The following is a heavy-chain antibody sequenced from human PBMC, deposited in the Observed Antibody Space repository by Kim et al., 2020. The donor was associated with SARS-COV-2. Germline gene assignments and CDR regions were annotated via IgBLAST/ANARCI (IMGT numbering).Heavy chain of an antibody. CDR3: TTERYCSGGSCKLWTHYYYYMDV. CDR2: IKSKTDGGTT. J-gene: IGHJ6*03. D-gene: IGHD2-15*01. CDR1: GFTFSNAW. V-gene: IGHV3-15*01. Sequence: GGSLRLSCAASGFTFSNAWMSWVRQAPGKGLEWVGRIKSKTDGGTTDYAAPVKGRFTISRDDSKNTLYLQMNSLKTEDTAVYYCTTERYCSGGSCKLWTHYYYYMDVWGKGTTVTVSS.